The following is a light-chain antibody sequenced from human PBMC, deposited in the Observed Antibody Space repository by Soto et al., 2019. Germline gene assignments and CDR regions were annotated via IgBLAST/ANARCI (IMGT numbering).Light chain of an antibody. J-gene: IGLJ2*01. CDR3: CSYAGSTTVVV. V-gene: IGLV2-23*03. CDR2: EGT. CDR1: SNDVGSYDL. Sequence: QSALTQPASVSGSPGQSITISCTGTSNDVGSYDLVSWYQQHPGKAPKLMIYEGTKRPSGVSNRFSGSKSGNTASLTISGVQAEDEAEYYCCSYAGSTTVVVFGGGTKLTV.